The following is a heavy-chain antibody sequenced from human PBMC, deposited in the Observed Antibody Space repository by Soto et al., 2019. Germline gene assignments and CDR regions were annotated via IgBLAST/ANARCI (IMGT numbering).Heavy chain of an antibody. D-gene: IGHD5-12*01. V-gene: IGHV4-30-4*01. Sequence: SETLSLTCTVSDGSISSGDYYWSWIRQPPGKGLEWIGYIYYSGSTYYNPSLKSRVTISVDTSKNQFSLKLSSVTAADTAVYYCARARGDGYTFGYWGQGTLVTVSS. CDR1: DGSISSGDYY. CDR2: IYYSGST. J-gene: IGHJ4*02. CDR3: ARARGDGYTFGY.